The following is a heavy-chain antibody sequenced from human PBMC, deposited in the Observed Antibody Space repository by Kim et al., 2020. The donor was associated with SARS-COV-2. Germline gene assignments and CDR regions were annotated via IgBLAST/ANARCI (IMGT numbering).Heavy chain of an antibody. V-gene: IGHV3-74*03. J-gene: IGHJ6*02. CDR3: ERGGSAGSMDV. D-gene: IGHD3-10*01. CDR1: GSTFSNYW. CDR2: INNDGGDT. Sequence: GGSLRLSCAASGSTFSNYWMLWVRQAPGQGLVWVSRINNDGGDTLYADSVKGRFTISRDNAKNTLSLQMNSLRVEDTAVYYCERGGSAGSMDVWGQGTTV.